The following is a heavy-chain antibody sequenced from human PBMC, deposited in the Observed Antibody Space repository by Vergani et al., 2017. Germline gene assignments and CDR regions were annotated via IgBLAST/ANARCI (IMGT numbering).Heavy chain of an antibody. CDR3: AKGPIRGITGAGGWFDP. D-gene: IGHD1-20*01. Sequence: EVQLLESGGGLVQPGGSLRLSCAASGFTFSSYAMSWVRQAPGKGLEWVSAISGSGGSTYYADSVKGRLTISRENSKNPLYLQMKSLRAEDTAVYYCAKGPIRGITGAGGWFDPWGQGTLVTVSS. CDR1: GFTFSSYA. J-gene: IGHJ5*02. CDR2: ISGSGGST. V-gene: IGHV3-23*01.